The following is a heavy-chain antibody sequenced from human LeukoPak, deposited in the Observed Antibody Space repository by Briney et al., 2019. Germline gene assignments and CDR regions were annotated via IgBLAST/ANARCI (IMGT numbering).Heavy chain of an antibody. J-gene: IGHJ4*02. V-gene: IGHV3-48*01. CDR2: ISSLSGTI. CDR1: GFNFRSYS. CDR3: VRDQGGAVSY. Sequence: GGSLRLSCAASGFNFRSYSMNWVRQAPGKGLEWVSYISSLSGTIYYADSVKGRFIISRGNAKSSLFLQMNSLRAEDTSVYYCVRDQGGAVSYWGQGTLVTVSS. D-gene: IGHD3-16*01.